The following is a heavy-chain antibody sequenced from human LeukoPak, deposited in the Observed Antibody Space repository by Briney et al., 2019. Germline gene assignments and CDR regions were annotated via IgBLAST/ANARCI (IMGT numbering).Heavy chain of an antibody. CDR1: GFTFSDYK. V-gene: IGHV3-21*04. Sequence: GGSLRLSCAASGFTFSDYKMNWVRQAPGKGLEWVSCINSISSDIRYADSVKGRFTISRDNTQNSLYLQMNSLRAEDTAVYYCAKDYDFWSGYLFYWGQGTLVAVSS. CDR3: AKDYDFWSGYLFY. CDR2: INSISSDI. J-gene: IGHJ4*02. D-gene: IGHD3-3*01.